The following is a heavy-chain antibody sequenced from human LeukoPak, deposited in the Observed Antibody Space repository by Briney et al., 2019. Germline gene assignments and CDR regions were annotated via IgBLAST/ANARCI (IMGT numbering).Heavy chain of an antibody. J-gene: IGHJ6*04. D-gene: IGHD3-10*01. CDR2: INHSGSA. CDR3: ARGRTRYGSGSWGYYYHGMDV. V-gene: IGHV4-34*01. Sequence: PSETLSLTCAVYGGSFSGYYWSWIRQPPGKGLEWIGEINHSGSANYNPSLKSRVTISVDTSKNQFSLKLSSVTAADTAMYYCARGRTRYGSGSWGYYYHGMDVWGKGTTVTVSS. CDR1: GGSFSGYY.